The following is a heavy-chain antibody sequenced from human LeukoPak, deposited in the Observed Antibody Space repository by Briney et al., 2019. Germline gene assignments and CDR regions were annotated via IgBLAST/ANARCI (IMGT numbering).Heavy chain of an antibody. V-gene: IGHV1-18*01. D-gene: IGHD3-10*01. CDR3: ARGGGVRGVIITIGSRWFDP. J-gene: IGHJ5*02. Sequence: GASVKVSCKASGYTFTSYGISWVRQAPGQGLEWMGWISAYNGNTNYAQKLQGRVTMTTDTSTSTAYMELSSLRSEDTAVYYCARGGGVRGVIITIGSRWFDPWGQGTLVTVSS. CDR2: ISAYNGNT. CDR1: GYTFTSYG.